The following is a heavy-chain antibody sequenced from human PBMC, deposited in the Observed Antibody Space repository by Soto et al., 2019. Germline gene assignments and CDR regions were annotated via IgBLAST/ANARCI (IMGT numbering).Heavy chain of an antibody. J-gene: IGHJ4*02. V-gene: IGHV4-39*02. CDR3: ATSPYYCSDGSCYSGGYY. Sequence: QLQLQESGPGLVKPSETLSLTCTISGGSISSSSDYWAWIRQPPGKGLEWIGSIYYGGSTYYNPSLKSRVTISVDTSKNHFSLKVNSVTAADTAVYYCATSPYYCSDGSCYSGGYYWGQGTLVTVSS. D-gene: IGHD2-15*01. CDR1: GGSISSSSDY. CDR2: IYYGGST.